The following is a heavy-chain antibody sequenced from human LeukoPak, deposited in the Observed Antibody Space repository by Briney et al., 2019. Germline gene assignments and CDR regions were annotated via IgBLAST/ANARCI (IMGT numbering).Heavy chain of an antibody. CDR2: INEDGHEK. D-gene: IGHD1-26*01. J-gene: IGHJ1*01. CDR3: VRELVVGPAEYFQS. CDR1: GFRFRNYW. Sequence: GGSLRLPCVASGFRFRNYWMAWIRHAPGRGLEWVANINEDGHEKYYLDSVRGRFIISRDNARNSLFLQMNSLRGEDTGVYYCVRELVVGPAEYFQSWGQGTLVAVSS. V-gene: IGHV3-7*01.